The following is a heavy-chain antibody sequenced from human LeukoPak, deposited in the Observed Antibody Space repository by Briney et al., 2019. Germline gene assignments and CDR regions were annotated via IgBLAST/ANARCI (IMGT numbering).Heavy chain of an antibody. CDR3: AAWGVDYGGNFDYSDY. Sequence: SETLSLTCAVSGGSISSNNWWIWVRQSPEKGLEWVGEIYHDGSTNYNPSHKSRVTISMDKSKNQLSLKLSSVTAADTATYYCAAWGVDYGGNFDYSDYWGQGTLVTVSS. CDR2: IYHDGST. D-gene: IGHD4-23*01. V-gene: IGHV4-4*02. CDR1: GGSISSNNW. J-gene: IGHJ4*02.